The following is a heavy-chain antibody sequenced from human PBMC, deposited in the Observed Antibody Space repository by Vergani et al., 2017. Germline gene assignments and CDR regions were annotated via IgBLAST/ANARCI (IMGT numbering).Heavy chain of an antibody. D-gene: IGHD2-2*02. V-gene: IGHV3-21*04. J-gene: IGHJ4*02. CDR2: ISSSSSYI. CDR1: DSGFTFSSYS. CDR3: AKVKPSIVVVPAAIQGDFDY. Sequence: EVQLVESGGGLVKPGGSLRLSCAASDSGFTFSSYSMNWVRQAPGKGLEWVSCISSSSSYISYADSVKGRFTISRDNSKNTLYLQMNSLRAEDTAVYYCAKVKPSIVVVPAAIQGDFDYWGQGTLVTVSS.